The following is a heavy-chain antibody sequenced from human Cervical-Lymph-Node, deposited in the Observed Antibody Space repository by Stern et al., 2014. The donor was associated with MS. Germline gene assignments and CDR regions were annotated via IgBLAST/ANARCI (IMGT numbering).Heavy chain of an antibody. Sequence: VQLVESGAELKKPGSSVTVSCRASGGNFTNYAISWVRQSPGEGLEGMGGIVPLFGTAHYAQKFQGRLTITADESTSTSYMDLSSLRSEDTAVYYCAKDGDIAVAGLDLWGQGTLVTVSS. CDR3: AKDGDIAVAGLDL. J-gene: IGHJ3*01. D-gene: IGHD6-19*01. V-gene: IGHV1-69*01. CDR1: GGNFTNYA. CDR2: IVPLFGTA.